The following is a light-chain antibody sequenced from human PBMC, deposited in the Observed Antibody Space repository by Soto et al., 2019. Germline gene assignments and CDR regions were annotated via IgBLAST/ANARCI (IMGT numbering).Light chain of an antibody. V-gene: IGKV3-15*01. J-gene: IGKJ4*01. CDR2: GAS. Sequence: EIVMTQSPATLSVSPGEGATLSCRASQSVSNNLGWYQQKPGQPPRLLIYGASNRAAGVAARFSGSGSGTEFTLTITSLQSEDFAVYYCQQYDNWPPLTFGGGTRVDIK. CDR3: QQYDNWPPLT. CDR1: QSVSNN.